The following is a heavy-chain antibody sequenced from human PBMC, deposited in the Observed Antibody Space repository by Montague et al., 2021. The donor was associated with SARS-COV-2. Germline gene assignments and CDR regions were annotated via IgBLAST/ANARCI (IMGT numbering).Heavy chain of an antibody. D-gene: IGHD5-24*01. Sequence: SLRLSCAASGFTFDDYAMYWVRQAPGKGLEWVSSINWSGRRIDYADSVKGRFTISRDNANNSLYLQMSSLRPEDTALYYCVKDGQKMASANAYYYGMDAWGQGTTVTVSS. J-gene: IGHJ6*02. CDR3: VKDGQKMASANAYYYGMDA. V-gene: IGHV3-9*01. CDR1: GFTFDDYA. CDR2: INWSGRRI.